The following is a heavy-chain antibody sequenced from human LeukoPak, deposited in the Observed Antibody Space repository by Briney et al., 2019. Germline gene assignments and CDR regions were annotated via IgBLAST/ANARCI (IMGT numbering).Heavy chain of an antibody. J-gene: IGHJ4*02. D-gene: IGHD3-22*01. CDR1: GYTFTSYG. V-gene: IGHV1-18*01. CDR3: ARQYYDSSGYYYVVYFDY. Sequence: ASVKVSCKASGYTFTSYGISWVRQAPGQGLEWMGWISAYNGNTNYAQKLQGGVTMTTDTSTSTAYMELRSLRSDDTAVYYCARQYYDSSGYYYVVYFDYWGQGTLVTVSS. CDR2: ISAYNGNT.